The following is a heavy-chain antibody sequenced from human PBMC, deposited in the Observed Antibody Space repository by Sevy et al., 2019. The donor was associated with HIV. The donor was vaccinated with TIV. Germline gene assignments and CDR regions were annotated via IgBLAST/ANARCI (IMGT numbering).Heavy chain of an antibody. CDR1: GYTFTDYY. D-gene: IGHD2-2*02. CDR3: ARVVEPAGIDPYYYGVDV. V-gene: IGHV1-2*02. Sequence: ASVKVSCKASGYTFTDYYIHWVRQAPGQGLEWMGWINPKSGGTNYAQKFHGRVTMTRDTSISTAYMELGRLRSDDTAAYYCARVVEPAGIDPYYYGVDVWGPGATVTVSS. J-gene: IGHJ6*02. CDR2: INPKSGGT.